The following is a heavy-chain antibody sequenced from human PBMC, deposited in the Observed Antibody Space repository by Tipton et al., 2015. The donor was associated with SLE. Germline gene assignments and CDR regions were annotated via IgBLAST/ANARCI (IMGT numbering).Heavy chain of an antibody. CDR2: FYYRGRT. Sequence: TLSLTCTVSGGSISSSAYYWGWIRQPPGKGLEWIGTFYYRGRTFYNPSLKSRVTISEDTSKNHFSLTLSSVTAADTAVYYCARRYDSYPGYFDYWGQGTLVTVSS. CDR3: ARRYDSYPGYFDY. CDR1: GGSISSSAYY. D-gene: IGHD3-22*01. J-gene: IGHJ4*02. V-gene: IGHV4-39*07.